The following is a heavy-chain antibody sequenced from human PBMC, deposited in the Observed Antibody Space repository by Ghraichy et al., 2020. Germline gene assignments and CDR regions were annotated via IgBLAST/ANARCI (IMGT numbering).Heavy chain of an antibody. V-gene: IGHV3-7*01. CDR2: IKEDGSEK. Sequence: GGSLRLSCAASGFTFSRYWMSWVRQVPGKGLEWVAIIKEDGSEKYYVDSVKGRFASSRDNAKYSLFLEMNSLRAEDTAIYYCTRAGRPADYWGQGTLVTVSP. CDR3: TRAGRPADY. D-gene: IGHD6-25*01. J-gene: IGHJ4*02. CDR1: GFTFSRYW.